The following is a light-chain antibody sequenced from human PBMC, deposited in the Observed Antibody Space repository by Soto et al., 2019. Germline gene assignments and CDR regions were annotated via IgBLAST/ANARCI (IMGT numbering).Light chain of an antibody. CDR1: QNVDSNY. CDR2: GAS. V-gene: IGKV3-20*01. Sequence: EIIMTQSPDILSVSPGERATLSCRASQNVDSNYLAWYQQKPGQAPRIIIFGASGRATGIPDRFSGSGSGTDFTLTISRLEPEDFAVYYCQQYGSLSWTFGQGTKVDI. J-gene: IGKJ1*01. CDR3: QQYGSLSWT.